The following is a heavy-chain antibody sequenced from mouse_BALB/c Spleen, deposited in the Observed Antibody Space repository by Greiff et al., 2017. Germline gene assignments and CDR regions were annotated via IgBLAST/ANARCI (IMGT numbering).Heavy chain of an antibody. D-gene: IGHD3-3*01. Sequence: EVKLQESGAELVRPGALVKLSCKASGFNIKDYYMHWVKQRPEQGLEWIGWIDPENGNTIYDPKFQGKASITADTSSNTAYLQLSSLTSEDTAVYYCARGDSSFAYWGQGTLVTVSA. CDR1: GFNIKDYY. V-gene: IGHV14-1*02. CDR2: IDPENGNT. CDR3: ARGDSSFAY. J-gene: IGHJ3*01.